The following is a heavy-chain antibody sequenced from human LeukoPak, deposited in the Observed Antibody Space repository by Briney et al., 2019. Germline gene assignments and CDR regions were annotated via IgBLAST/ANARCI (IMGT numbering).Heavy chain of an antibody. Sequence: SETLSLTCTVSGGSISSSNYDWGWIRQPPGKGLEWIGSMDYSENSYYNPSLKSRVTISVDTSRNQFSLKLTSVTAADTAVYYCARVTFYYDRSGYYHPRYFDYWGQGILVTVSS. D-gene: IGHD3-22*01. CDR2: MDYSENS. V-gene: IGHV4-39*01. CDR3: ARVTFYYDRSGYYHPRYFDY. J-gene: IGHJ4*02. CDR1: GGSISSSNYD.